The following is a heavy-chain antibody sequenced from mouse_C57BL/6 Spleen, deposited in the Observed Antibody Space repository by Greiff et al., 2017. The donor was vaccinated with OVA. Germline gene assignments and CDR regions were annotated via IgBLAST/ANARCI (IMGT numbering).Heavy chain of an antibody. CDR2: IYPGDGDT. Sequence: QVQLQQSGPELVKPGASVKISCKASGYAFSSSWMNWVKQRPGKGLEWIGRIYPGDGDTNYNGKFKGKATLTADKSSSTAYMQLSSLTSEDSAVYFGSYGNYPRYWYFDVWGTGTTVTVSA. J-gene: IGHJ1*03. CDR3: SYGNYPRYWYFDV. D-gene: IGHD2-1*01. V-gene: IGHV1-82*01. CDR1: GYAFSSSW.